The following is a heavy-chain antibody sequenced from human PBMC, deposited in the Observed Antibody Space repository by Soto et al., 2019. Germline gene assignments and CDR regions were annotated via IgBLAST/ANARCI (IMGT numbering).Heavy chain of an antibody. CDR3: ARAPIAAAAPGA. J-gene: IGHJ5*02. V-gene: IGHV4-34*01. CDR2: INHSGST. CDR1: GGSFSGYY. Sequence: SETLSLTCAVYGGSFSGYYWSWIRQPPGKGLEWIGEINHSGSTNYNPSLKSRVTISVDTSKNQFSLKLSSVTAADTAVYYCARAPIAAAAPGAWGQGTLVTV. D-gene: IGHD6-13*01.